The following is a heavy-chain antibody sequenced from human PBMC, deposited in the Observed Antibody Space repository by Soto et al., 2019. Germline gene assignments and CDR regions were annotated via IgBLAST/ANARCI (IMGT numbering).Heavy chain of an antibody. V-gene: IGHV4-4*02. CDR1: GGSITTSVL. J-gene: IGHJ4*02. D-gene: IGHD4-17*01. CDR2: VAHDSHT. CDR3: AGARDYDY. Sequence: SETLSLTCYVSGGSITTSVLWTWVRQFPGRGLEWIGEVAHDSHTNYNPSLSGRVTMSVDLSNSQFSLNVASVNAADTAVYFCAGARDYDYWGQGTLVTVPQ.